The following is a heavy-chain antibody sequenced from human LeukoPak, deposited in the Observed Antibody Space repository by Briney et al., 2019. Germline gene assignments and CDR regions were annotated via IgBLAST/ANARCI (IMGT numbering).Heavy chain of an antibody. CDR3: ARAPRGFLWFAEY. D-gene: IGHD3-10*01. J-gene: IGHJ4*02. CDR1: GFTFSSYA. CDR2: ISGSGDNT. V-gene: IGHV3-23*01. Sequence: GGSLRLSCAASGFTFSSYAMSWVRQAPGKGLEWVSDISGSGDNTFYADSVKGRFTISRDNSKNILYLQMNSLRAEDTAIYYCARAPRGFLWFAEYWGQGTLVTVSS.